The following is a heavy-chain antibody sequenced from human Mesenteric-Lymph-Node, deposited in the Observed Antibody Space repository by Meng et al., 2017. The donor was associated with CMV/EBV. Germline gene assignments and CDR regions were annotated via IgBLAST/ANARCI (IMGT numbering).Heavy chain of an antibody. Sequence: ASVKVSCKASGYTFTSYGISWVRQAPGQGLEWMGWISAYNGNTNYAQKLQGRVTMTTDTSTSTAYMELRSLRSEDTAVYYCARGAGGYNWNYIPIWGQGTLVTVSS. J-gene: IGHJ4*02. CDR3: ARGAGGYNWNYIPI. CDR1: GYTFTSYG. CDR2: ISAYNGNT. V-gene: IGHV1-18*01. D-gene: IGHD1-7*01.